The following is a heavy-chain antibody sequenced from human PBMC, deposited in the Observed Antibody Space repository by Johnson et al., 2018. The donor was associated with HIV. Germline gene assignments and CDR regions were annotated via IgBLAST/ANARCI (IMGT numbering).Heavy chain of an antibody. CDR3: ARAVADGWYSHDAFDI. CDR2: ITQDGSEN. V-gene: IGHV3-7*05. CDR1: GFTFSYYW. D-gene: IGHD6-19*01. Sequence: VQLVESGGGVVQPGRSLRLSCAASGFTFSYYWMSWVRQAPGKGLVWVANITQDGSENYYVDFLKGRFTISRDNAKNSLYLQMNSLRAEDKAVYYCARAVADGWYSHDAFDIWGQGTMVTVSS. J-gene: IGHJ3*02.